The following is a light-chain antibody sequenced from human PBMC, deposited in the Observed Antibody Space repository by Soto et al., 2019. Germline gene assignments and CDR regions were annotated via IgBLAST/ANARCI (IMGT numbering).Light chain of an antibody. Sequence: DIQMTQSPSTLSASVCDTVTITCRASESIDNWLAWYQQKPGKAPKLLIFAASTLVRGVPSRFSGRGSGTEFTLTISSLQADDYATFYCQQYHTDWTFGQGTKVDIK. V-gene: IGKV1-5*01. CDR1: ESIDNW. CDR2: AAS. CDR3: QQYHTDWT. J-gene: IGKJ1*01.